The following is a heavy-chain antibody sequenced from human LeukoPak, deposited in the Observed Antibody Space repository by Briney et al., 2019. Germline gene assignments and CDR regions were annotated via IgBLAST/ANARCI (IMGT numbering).Heavy chain of an antibody. CDR2: IYWDDDK. V-gene: IGHV2-5*02. D-gene: IGHD6-13*01. CDR3: AHLLLKQQLIDTFFDY. CDR1: GFSLSTSGVG. Sequence: SGPTLVNPTQTLTLTCTFSGFSLSTSGVGVGWIRQPPGKALEWLALIYWDDDKRYSPSLKSRLTITKDTSKNQVVLTMTNMDPVDTATYYCAHLLLKQQLIDTFFDYWGQGTLVTVSS. J-gene: IGHJ4*02.